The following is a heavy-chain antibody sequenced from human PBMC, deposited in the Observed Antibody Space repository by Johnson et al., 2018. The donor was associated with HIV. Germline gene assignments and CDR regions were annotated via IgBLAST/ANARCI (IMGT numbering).Heavy chain of an antibody. CDR1: GFKFSGYG. CDR2: LRYDGTDQ. CDR3: AKTQSSIGGLDAFDL. J-gene: IGHJ3*01. Sequence: VESGGGLVQPGGSLRLSCVASGFKFSGYGMHWVRQAPGKELEWVSCLRYDGTDQFYADSVKGRFTISRDNSKSTVYLQMNRLRPEDSAVYFCAKTQSSIGGLDAFDLWGQGTQVIVAS. V-gene: IGHV3-30*02. D-gene: IGHD6-6*01.